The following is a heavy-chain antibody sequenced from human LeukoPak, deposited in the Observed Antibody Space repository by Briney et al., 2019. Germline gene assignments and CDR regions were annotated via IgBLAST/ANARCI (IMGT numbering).Heavy chain of an antibody. Sequence: SETLSLTCTVSGGSISSSSYYWGWIRQPPGKGLKWIGSIYYSGSTYYNPSLKNRVTISVDTPKNQFSLRLTSVTAADTAVYYCARLGPGGHGEFDYWGQGTLVTVSS. D-gene: IGHD3-10*01. J-gene: IGHJ4*02. V-gene: IGHV4-39*07. CDR2: IYYSGST. CDR3: ARLGPGGHGEFDY. CDR1: GGSISSSSYY.